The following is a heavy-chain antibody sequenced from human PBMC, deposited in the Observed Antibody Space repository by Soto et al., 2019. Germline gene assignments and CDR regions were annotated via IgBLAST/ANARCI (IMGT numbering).Heavy chain of an antibody. D-gene: IGHD3-10*01. J-gene: IGHJ4*02. Sequence: EVQLVESGGGLVQPGGSLRLSCAASGFTFSSYWMHWVRQAPGKGLVWVSRLKSDGSGTTYADSVKGRLTISRDNAMNTLYLQMNGLRAEDTAVYYCVRGDGDYYGGNGYLGRHWGQGTLVTVSS. V-gene: IGHV3-74*01. CDR3: VRGDGDYYGGNGYLGRH. CDR2: LKSDGSGT. CDR1: GFTFSSYW.